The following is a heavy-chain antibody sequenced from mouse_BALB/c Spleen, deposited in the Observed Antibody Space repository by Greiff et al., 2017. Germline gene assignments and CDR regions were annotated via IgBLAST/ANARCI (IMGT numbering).Heavy chain of an antibody. Sequence: EVKLMESGGGLVQPGGSLRLSCATSGFTFTDYYMSWVRQPPGKALEWLGFIRNKANGYTTEYSASVKGRFTISRDNSQSILYLQMNTLRAEDTATYYCARSVYDYWYYFDYWGQGTTLTVSS. CDR3: ARSVYDYWYYFDY. CDR2: IRNKANGYTT. D-gene: IGHD2-4*01. J-gene: IGHJ2*01. V-gene: IGHV7-3*02. CDR1: GFTFTDYY.